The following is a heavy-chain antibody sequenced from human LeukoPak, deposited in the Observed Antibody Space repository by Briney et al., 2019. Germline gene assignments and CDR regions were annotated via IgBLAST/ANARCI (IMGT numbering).Heavy chain of an antibody. V-gene: IGHV4-4*07. CDR1: AGSISGYY. Sequence: PSETLSLTCTVSAGSISGYYWSWIRQPAGKGLEWIGRVYSSGSTNYNPSFESRVTMSVDTSKNQISLRLSSVTAADTAVYYCARGSPSTAAVPASWGQGTLVTVSS. CDR3: ARGSPSTAAVPAS. CDR2: VYSSGST. J-gene: IGHJ5*02. D-gene: IGHD6-13*01.